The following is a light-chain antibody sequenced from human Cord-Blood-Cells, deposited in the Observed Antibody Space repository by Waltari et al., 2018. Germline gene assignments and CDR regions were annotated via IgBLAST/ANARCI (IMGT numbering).Light chain of an antibody. J-gene: IGLJ1*01. CDR1: SSDVGGYNY. CDR3: CSYAGSYV. Sequence: QSALTQPRSVSGSPGQSVTISCTGTSSDVGGYNYVSWYQQHPGKAPKLMIYDVSKRPSGVPHRFSGSKSGNTASLTISVLQAEDEADYYCCSYAGSYVFGTGTKVTVL. V-gene: IGLV2-11*01. CDR2: DVS.